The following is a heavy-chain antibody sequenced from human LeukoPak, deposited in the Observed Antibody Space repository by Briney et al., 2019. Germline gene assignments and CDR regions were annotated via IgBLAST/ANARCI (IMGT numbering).Heavy chain of an antibody. Sequence: ASVKVSCKASGYTFTGYYMHWVRQAPGQGLEWMGCINPNSGGTNYAQDFQGRVTMTRDTSISTAYMELSRLTSDDTAVYYCARGSVTGGWYLNLGQWGQGTLVTVSS. CDR2: INPNSGGT. CDR3: ARGSVTGGWYLNLGQ. V-gene: IGHV1-2*02. CDR1: GYTFTGYY. D-gene: IGHD6-19*01. J-gene: IGHJ4*02.